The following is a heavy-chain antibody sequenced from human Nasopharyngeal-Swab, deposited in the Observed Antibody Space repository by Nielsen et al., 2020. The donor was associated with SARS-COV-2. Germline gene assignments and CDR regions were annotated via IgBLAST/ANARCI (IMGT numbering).Heavy chain of an antibody. CDR3: ARVCGSHWNYCY. CDR2: IIPIFGTA. Sequence: VKVSCKASGGTFSSYAISWVRQAPGQGLEWMGGIIPIFGTANYAQKFQGRVTITADESTSTAYMELSSLRPEDTAVYYCARVCGSHWNYCYWGQGTLVTVSS. J-gene: IGHJ4*02. V-gene: IGHV1-69*13. CDR1: GGTFSSYA. D-gene: IGHD1-7*01.